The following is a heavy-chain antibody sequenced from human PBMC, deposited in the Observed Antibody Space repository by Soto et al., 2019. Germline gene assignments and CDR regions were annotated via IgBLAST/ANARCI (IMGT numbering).Heavy chain of an antibody. Sequence: ASAKVSCKASGYTFTDYHIHWVRQAPGQGLEFMGWINTNNGGAGSAQQFQGSVTVTRDTSITTVYMELSNLRYDDTAVYHCARGVGSYSLHRSYNWLGGRDQESLGTVSS. J-gene: IGHJ5*01. CDR1: GYTFTDYH. V-gene: IGHV1-2*02. D-gene: IGHD1-26*01. CDR3: ARGVGSYSLHRSYNWLGG. CDR2: INTNNGGA.